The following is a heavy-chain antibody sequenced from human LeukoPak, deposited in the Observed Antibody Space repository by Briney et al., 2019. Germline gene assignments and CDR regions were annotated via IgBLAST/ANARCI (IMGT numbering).Heavy chain of an antibody. D-gene: IGHD3-3*01. CDR2: IDEHGHNT. CDR3: SRSGVTHGIDL. V-gene: IGHV3-7*01. Sequence: GGSLRLSCEVSGFYVGLYWMSWVRQAPGKGLEWVANIDEHGHNTFYGDSVRGRFTISRENAQNSLSLEMNDLRPEDTALYYCSRSGVTHGIDLRGQRILVSVFS. CDR1: GFYVGLYW. J-gene: IGHJ4*02.